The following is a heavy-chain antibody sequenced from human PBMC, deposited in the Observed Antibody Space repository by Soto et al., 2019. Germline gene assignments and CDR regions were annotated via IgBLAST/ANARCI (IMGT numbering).Heavy chain of an antibody. J-gene: IGHJ6*02. CDR3: ARDGGVGPSSWYYYYGMDV. CDR2: ISYDGSNK. Sequence: GGSLRLSCAASGFTFSSYAMHWVRQAPGKGLEWVAVISYDGSNKYYADSVKGRFTISRDNSKNTLYLQMNSLRAEDTAVYYCARDGGVGPSSWYYYYGMDVWGQGTTVTVSS. V-gene: IGHV3-30-3*01. CDR1: GFTFSSYA. D-gene: IGHD6-13*01.